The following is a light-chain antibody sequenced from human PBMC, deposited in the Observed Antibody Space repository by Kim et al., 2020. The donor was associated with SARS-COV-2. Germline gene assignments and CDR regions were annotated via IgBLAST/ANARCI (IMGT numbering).Light chain of an antibody. CDR1: QSVSGW. CDR3: QQYNTSPWT. CDR2: DAT. V-gene: IGKV1-5*01. J-gene: IGKJ1*01. Sequence: ASVGDRVTITCRASQSVSGWLAWYQQRPGEAPKLLIYDATKLESGIPSRFSGSGSGTDFSLSISSLQPDDFGTYYCQQYNTSPWTFGQGTKVDIK.